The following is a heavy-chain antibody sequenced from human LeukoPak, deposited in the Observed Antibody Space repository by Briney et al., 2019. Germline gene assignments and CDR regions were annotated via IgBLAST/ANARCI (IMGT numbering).Heavy chain of an antibody. CDR1: GYNFRSYW. D-gene: IGHD6-19*01. CDR2: IYHVDSDT. CDR3: ACRSRYSIGWSFDY. J-gene: IGHJ4*02. V-gene: IGHV5-51*01. Sequence: GESLKISCQGSGYNFRSYWIGWVRQMPGKGLEWMGIIYHVDSDTRYSPSFQGQVTSSADKSISTAYLQWSSLKASDTAIYYCACRSRYSIGWSFDYWGQGTLVTVSS.